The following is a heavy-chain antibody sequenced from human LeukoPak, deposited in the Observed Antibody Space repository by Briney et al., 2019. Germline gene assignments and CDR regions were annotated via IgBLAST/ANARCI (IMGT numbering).Heavy chain of an antibody. Sequence: GGFLRLSCVASGFTFTRHSMNWVRQAPGKGLEWISFINIWGSPTYYADSMKGRFTISRDNAKNSIFLQMNNLRVEDTAVYYCARDRGDSLVGADFDSWGQGILVTVSS. V-gene: IGHV3-48*01. CDR1: GFTFTRHS. J-gene: IGHJ4*02. CDR2: INIWGSPT. CDR3: ARDRGDSLVGADFDS. D-gene: IGHD1-26*01.